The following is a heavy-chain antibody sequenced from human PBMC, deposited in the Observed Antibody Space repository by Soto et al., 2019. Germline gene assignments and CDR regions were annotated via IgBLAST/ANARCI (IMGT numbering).Heavy chain of an antibody. D-gene: IGHD3-22*01. J-gene: IGHJ4*02. CDR1: GGSISSYY. V-gene: IGHV4-59*01. Sequence: TSETLSLTCTVSGGSISSYYWSWIRQPPGKGLEWIGYIYYSGSTNYNPSLKSRVTISVDTSKNQFSLKLSSVTAADTAVYYCAREGYYDSSGYFDYWGQGTLVTVSS. CDR2: IYYSGST. CDR3: AREGYYDSSGYFDY.